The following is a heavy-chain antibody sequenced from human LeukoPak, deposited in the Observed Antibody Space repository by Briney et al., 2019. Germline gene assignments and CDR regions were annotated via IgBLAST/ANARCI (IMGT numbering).Heavy chain of an antibody. Sequence: GGSLRLSCAASGFTFSSYAMHWVRQAPGKGLEWVAAISYDGSNKYYADSVKGRFTISRDNSKNTLYLQMNSLRAEDTAVYYCARDLRPHRRYYFDYWGQGTLVTVSS. CDR1: GFTFSSYA. J-gene: IGHJ4*02. V-gene: IGHV3-30-3*01. CDR3: ARDLRPHRRYYFDY. CDR2: ISYDGSNK.